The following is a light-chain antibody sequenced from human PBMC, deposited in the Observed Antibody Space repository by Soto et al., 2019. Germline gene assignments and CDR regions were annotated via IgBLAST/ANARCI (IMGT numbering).Light chain of an antibody. J-gene: IGKJ1*01. V-gene: IGKV1-27*01. CDR3: KNYYSAPET. Sequence: DIQMTQSPSSLSASVGDRVTITCRASQGISSYLAWYQQKPGKVPKVLIYAASTLHSGVTSRFSGRGSGTDFTLTISNVQPEDVATYYCKNYYSAPETFGQGTKVEIK. CDR2: AAS. CDR1: QGISSY.